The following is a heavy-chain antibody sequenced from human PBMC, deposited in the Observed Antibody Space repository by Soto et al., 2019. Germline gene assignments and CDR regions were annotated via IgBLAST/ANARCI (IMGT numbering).Heavy chain of an antibody. J-gene: IGHJ4*02. Sequence: QVQLVESGGGVVQPGRSLRLSCAASGFTFSYYAMHWVRQAPGKGLEWVAVISYDGSEKYYADSVKGRFTISRDNSKNTLSLQMNILRADDTAVYYCAKALGELSPESYDYWGQGTLITVSS. CDR1: GFTFSYYA. V-gene: IGHV3-30*18. CDR3: AKALGELSPESYDY. CDR2: ISYDGSEK. D-gene: IGHD3-16*02.